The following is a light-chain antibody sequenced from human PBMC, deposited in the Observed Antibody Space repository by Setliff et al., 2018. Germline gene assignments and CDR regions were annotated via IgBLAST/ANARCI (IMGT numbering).Light chain of an antibody. V-gene: IGLV3-21*03. CDR2: DDT. CDR3: QVWNSETYPYV. J-gene: IGLJ1*01. Sequence: SYELTQPPSVSVAPGRTARIPCGGANIGAKSVHWYQHRAGQAPVLVVYDDTDRPSGIPERFSGSNSENTATLTISRVEAGDEADYYCQVWNSETYPYVFGSGTKVTVL. CDR1: NIGAKS.